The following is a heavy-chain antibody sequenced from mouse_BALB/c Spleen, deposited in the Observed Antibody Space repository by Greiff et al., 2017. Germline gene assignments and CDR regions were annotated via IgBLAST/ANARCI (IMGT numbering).Heavy chain of an antibody. CDR1: GFNIKDTY. CDR2: IDPANGNT. D-gene: IGHD2-3*01. Sequence: EVKLQESGAELVKPGASVKLSCTASGFNIKDTYMHWVKQRPEQGLEWIGRIDPANGNTKYDPKFQGKATITADTSSNTAYLQLSSLTSEDTAVYYCARGWLLRGYYFDYWGQGTTLTVSS. CDR3: ARGWLLRGYYFDY. V-gene: IGHV14-3*02. J-gene: IGHJ2*01.